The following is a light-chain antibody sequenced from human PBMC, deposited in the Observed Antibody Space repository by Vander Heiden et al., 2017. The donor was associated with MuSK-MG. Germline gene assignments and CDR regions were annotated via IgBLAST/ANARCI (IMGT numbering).Light chain of an antibody. V-gene: IGLV4-69*01. CDR3: QTWGSGIRV. Sequence: QVVLTQSPSASASLGASVRLTCSLSSGHSNYAIAWHQQQPQKGPRYLMKVNIDGRHTKGDGVPDRFSGSSSGAARYLTISSLQAEDEAYYYCQTWGSGIRVFGGGTKLIVL. CDR2: VNIDGRH. CDR1: SGHSNYA. J-gene: IGLJ2*01.